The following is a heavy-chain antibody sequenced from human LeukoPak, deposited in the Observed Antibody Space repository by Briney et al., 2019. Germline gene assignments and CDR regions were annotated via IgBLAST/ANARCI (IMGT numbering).Heavy chain of an antibody. Sequence: GESLKISCKGSGYSFTSYWIGWVRQMPGKGLEWMGIIYPGDSDTRYSPSFQGQVTISADKSISTAYLQWSSLKASDTAMYYCAKTDQAGAAVVAFDIWGQGTMVTVSS. CDR3: AKTDQAGAAVVAFDI. V-gene: IGHV5-51*01. CDR1: GYSFTSYW. CDR2: IYPGDSDT. D-gene: IGHD2-15*01. J-gene: IGHJ3*02.